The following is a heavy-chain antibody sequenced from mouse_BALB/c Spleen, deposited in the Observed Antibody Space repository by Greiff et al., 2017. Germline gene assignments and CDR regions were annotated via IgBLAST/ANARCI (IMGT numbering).Heavy chain of an antibody. D-gene: IGHD1-1*01. V-gene: IGHV5-15*04. CDR3: AREDLYERFDY. CDR2: ISNLAYSI. CDR1: GFTFSDYG. Sequence: EVKLVESGGGLVQPGGSRKLPCAASGFTFSDYGMAWVRQAPGKGPEWVAFISNLAYSIYYADTVTGRFTISRENAKNTLYLQMSSLRSEDTAMYYCAREDLYERFDYWGQGTTLTVSS. J-gene: IGHJ2*01.